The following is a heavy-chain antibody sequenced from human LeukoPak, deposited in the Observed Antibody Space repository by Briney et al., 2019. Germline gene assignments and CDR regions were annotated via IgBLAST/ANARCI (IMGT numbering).Heavy chain of an antibody. J-gene: IGHJ5*02. Sequence: PGGSLRLSCAASGFTFSSYAMSWVRQAPGKGLEWVSAISGSGGSTYYADSVKGRFTISRDNSKNTLYLQMNSLRAENTAVYYCAKARGYPRDTWFDPWGQGTLVTVSS. D-gene: IGHD2-15*01. V-gene: IGHV3-23*01. CDR2: ISGSGGST. CDR1: GFTFSSYA. CDR3: AKARGYPRDTWFDP.